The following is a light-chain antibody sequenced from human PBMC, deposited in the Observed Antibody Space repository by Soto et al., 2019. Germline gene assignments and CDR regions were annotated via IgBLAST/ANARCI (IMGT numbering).Light chain of an antibody. CDR1: QSISNW. V-gene: IGKV1-5*01. J-gene: IGKJ4*01. CDR3: QQVDVYPST. Sequence: DIHMTQSPSTLPASVGDRVTITCRASQSISNWVAWYQQKPGKAPNLLIYDASSLQSGVPSRFSGGGSGTDFTLTIDRLQPEDFATYYCQQVDVYPSTFGGGTKVDIK. CDR2: DAS.